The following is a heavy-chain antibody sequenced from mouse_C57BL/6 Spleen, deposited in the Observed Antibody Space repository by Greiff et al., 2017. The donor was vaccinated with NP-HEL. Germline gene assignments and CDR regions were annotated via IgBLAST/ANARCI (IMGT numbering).Heavy chain of an antibody. CDR3: ARSYGNYDYFDY. CDR2: ISSGGSYT. CDR1: GFTFSSYG. Sequence: EVQVVESGGDLVKPGGSLKLSCAASGFTFSSYGMSWVRQTPDKRLEWVATISSGGSYTYYPDSVKGRFTISRDNAKNTLYLQMSSLKSEDTAMYYCARSYGNYDYFDYWGQGTTLTVSS. D-gene: IGHD2-1*01. J-gene: IGHJ2*01. V-gene: IGHV5-6*01.